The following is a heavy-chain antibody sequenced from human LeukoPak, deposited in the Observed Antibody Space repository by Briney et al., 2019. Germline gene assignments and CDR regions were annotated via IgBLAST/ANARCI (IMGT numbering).Heavy chain of an antibody. CDR1: GYTLTELS. J-gene: IGHJ4*02. Sequence: GASVKVSCKVSGYTLTELSMHWVRQAPGKGLEWMGGFDPEDGETIYAQKFQGRVTMTEDTSTDTAYMELSSLRSEDTAVYYCATPPNYSGSYYYFDYWGQGTLVTVSS. V-gene: IGHV1-24*01. CDR3: ATPPNYSGSYYYFDY. CDR2: FDPEDGET. D-gene: IGHD1-26*01.